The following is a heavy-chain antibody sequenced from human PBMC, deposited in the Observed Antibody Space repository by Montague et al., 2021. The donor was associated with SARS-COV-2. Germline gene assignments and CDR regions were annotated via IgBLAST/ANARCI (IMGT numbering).Heavy chain of an antibody. V-gene: IGHV4-39*07. Sequence: SETLFLTCTVSGGSISSSSYYWGWIRQPPGKGLEWIGSIYYSGSTYYNPSLKSRVTISVDTSKNQFSLKLSSVTAADTAVYYCARTTWLRGYFDLWGRGTLVTVSS. CDR1: GGSISSSSYY. J-gene: IGHJ2*01. D-gene: IGHD5-12*01. CDR3: ARTTWLRGYFDL. CDR2: IYYSGST.